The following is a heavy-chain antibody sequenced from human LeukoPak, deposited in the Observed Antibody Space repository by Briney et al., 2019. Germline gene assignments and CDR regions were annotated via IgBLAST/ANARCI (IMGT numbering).Heavy chain of an antibody. CDR3: AKDAGAPPDIAPIVGAHYYYYMDV. CDR1: GFTFSSYG. V-gene: IGHV3-30*02. J-gene: IGHJ6*03. Sequence: GGSLRLSCAASGFTFSSYGMHWVRQAPGKGLEWVAFIRFDGSNKYYADSVKGRFTISRDNSKNTLYLQMNSLRAEDTAVDYCAKDAGAPPDIAPIVGAHYYYYMDVWGKGTTVTISS. D-gene: IGHD1-26*01. CDR2: IRFDGSNK.